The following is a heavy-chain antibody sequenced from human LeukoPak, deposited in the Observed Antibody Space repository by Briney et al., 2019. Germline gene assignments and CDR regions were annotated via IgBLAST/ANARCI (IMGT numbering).Heavy chain of an antibody. J-gene: IGHJ4*02. CDR1: GGSFSGYY. V-gene: IGHV4-34*01. Sequence: SETLSLTCAVYGGSFSGYYWSWIRQPPGKSLEWIGEINHSGSTNYNPPLKSRVTISVDTSKNQFSLKLSSVTAADTAVYYCAHSMVVTDYFDYWGQGTLVTVSS. CDR2: INHSGST. CDR3: AHSMVVTDYFDY. D-gene: IGHD4-23*01.